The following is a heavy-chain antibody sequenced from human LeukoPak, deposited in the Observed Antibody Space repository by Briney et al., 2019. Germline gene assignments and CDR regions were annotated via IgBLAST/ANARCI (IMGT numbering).Heavy chain of an antibody. CDR1: GFTFSSYW. CDR3: ARDLSGVAGYTYGRGIDY. Sequence: GGSLRLSCAASGFTFSSYWMSWVRRAPGNGLEWVANIKKDGSEKYYVDSVKGRFTISRDNAKTSLFLQVNSLRAEDTAVYYCARDLSGVAGYTYGRGIDYWGQGTLVTVSS. V-gene: IGHV3-7*01. CDR2: IKKDGSEK. D-gene: IGHD5-18*01. J-gene: IGHJ4*02.